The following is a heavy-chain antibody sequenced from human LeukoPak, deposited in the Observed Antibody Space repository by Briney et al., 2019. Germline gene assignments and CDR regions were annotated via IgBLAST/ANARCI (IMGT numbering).Heavy chain of an antibody. D-gene: IGHD3-10*01. CDR3: ARQRGSGSPNYYYYGMDV. J-gene: IGHJ6*02. V-gene: IGHV3-48*03. CDR2: IRSGGSTK. CDR1: GFNFISSE. Sequence: GGSLRLSCAASGFNFISSEMDCVRQPPGKGLECVSYIRSGGSTKYYGDSVKGRFTFSRDNAKNSLYLQMNSLRAGDTAVYYCARQRGSGSPNYYYYGMDVWGQGTTVTVSS.